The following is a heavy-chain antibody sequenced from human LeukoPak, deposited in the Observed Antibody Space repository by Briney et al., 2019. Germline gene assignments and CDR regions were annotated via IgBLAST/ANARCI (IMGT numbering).Heavy chain of an antibody. CDR1: GGSISSSSYY. V-gene: IGHV4-39*07. CDR2: IYYSGST. J-gene: IGHJ5*02. CDR3: ARVHEAFFNWFDP. Sequence: PSETLSLTCTVSGGSISSSSYYWGWIRQPPGKGLEWIGSIYYSGSTYYNPSLKSRVTISVDTSKNQFSLKLSSVTAADTAVYYCARVHEAFFNWFDPWGQGTLVTVSS.